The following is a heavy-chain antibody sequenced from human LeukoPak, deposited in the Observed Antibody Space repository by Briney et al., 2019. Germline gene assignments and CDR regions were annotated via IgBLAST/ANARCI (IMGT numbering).Heavy chain of an antibody. J-gene: IGHJ4*02. CDR1: GFTFDDYA. Sequence: GGSLRLSCAASGFTFDDYAMHWVRQAPGKGLEWVSGISWNSGSIGYADSVKGRFTISRDNAKNSLYLQMNSLRAEDTALYYCAKAAYSSSPWYFDYWGQGTLVTVSS. CDR2: ISWNSGSI. D-gene: IGHD6-13*01. CDR3: AKAAYSSSPWYFDY. V-gene: IGHV3-9*01.